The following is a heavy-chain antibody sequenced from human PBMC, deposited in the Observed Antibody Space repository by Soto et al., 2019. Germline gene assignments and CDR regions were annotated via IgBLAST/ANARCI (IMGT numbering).Heavy chain of an antibody. CDR1: GASIISSNW. V-gene: IGHV4-4*02. Sequence: QVQLQESGPGLVKPSGTLSLTCAVSGASIISSNWWSWVRQSPGRGLEWLGEIHHRGSINYNPSFESRLTVSVDKSKSQFSLKLNSVTAADTAVYYCARAVVAGPFDSWGQGTLVTVSS. CDR3: ARAVVAGPFDS. CDR2: IHHRGSI. J-gene: IGHJ4*02. D-gene: IGHD6-19*01.